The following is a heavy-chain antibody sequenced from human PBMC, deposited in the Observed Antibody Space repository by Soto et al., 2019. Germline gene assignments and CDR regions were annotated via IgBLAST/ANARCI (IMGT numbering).Heavy chain of an antibody. CDR2: IYYGGTT. J-gene: IGHJ6*02. V-gene: IGHV4-30-2*01. D-gene: IGHD2-21*01. Sequence: SETLSLTCAVSGGSITSGGYSWSWIRQPPGKGLEFIGYIYYGGTTYYNPSLKSRVTISVDGSKNQFSLKLSSVTAADTAVYYCASIPGGDYYYYGMDVWGQGTTVTVSS. CDR1: GGSITSGGYS. CDR3: ASIPGGDYYYYGMDV.